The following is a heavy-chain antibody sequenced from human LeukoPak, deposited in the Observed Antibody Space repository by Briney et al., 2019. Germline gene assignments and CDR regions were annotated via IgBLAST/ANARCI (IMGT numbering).Heavy chain of an antibody. Sequence: PGGSLRLSCAAPGFTFSSYGMHWVRQAPGKGLEWVAVISYDGSNKYYADSVKGRFTISRDNSKNTLYLQMNSLRAEDTAVYYCATEYCGGDCYFDYWGQGTLVTVSS. J-gene: IGHJ4*02. CDR1: GFTFSSYG. V-gene: IGHV3-30*03. CDR3: ATEYCGGDCYFDY. CDR2: ISYDGSNK. D-gene: IGHD2-21*02.